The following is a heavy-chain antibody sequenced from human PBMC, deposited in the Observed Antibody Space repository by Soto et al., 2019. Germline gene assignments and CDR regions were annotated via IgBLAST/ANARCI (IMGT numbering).Heavy chain of an antibody. CDR3: ARGISKYSSWYEPHTWFDA. CDR2: LYFNGGT. J-gene: IGHJ5*02. Sequence: QVQLQESGPGLVKPSQTLSLTCTVSGGPINSPDYYWTWIRQSPGKGLEWIGYLYFNGGTQYNPYLRTPVSMSLDTSKKHFSLKMRYVTAADTAVYYCARGISKYSSWYEPHTWFDAWGPGVLVTVSS. V-gene: IGHV4-30-4*01. D-gene: IGHD6-13*01. CDR1: GGPINSPDYY.